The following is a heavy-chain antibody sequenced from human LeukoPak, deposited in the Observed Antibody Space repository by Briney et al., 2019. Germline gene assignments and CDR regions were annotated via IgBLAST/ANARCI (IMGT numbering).Heavy chain of an antibody. Sequence: ASVKVSCKASGGTFSSYAISWVRQAPGQGLEWIGRIIPILGIANYAQKFQGRVTITADKSTSTAYMELSSLRSEDTAVYYCARDSDGDYSLYYFDYWGQGTLVTVSS. CDR1: GGTFSSYA. CDR2: IIPILGIA. V-gene: IGHV1-69*04. D-gene: IGHD4-17*01. CDR3: ARDSDGDYSLYYFDY. J-gene: IGHJ4*02.